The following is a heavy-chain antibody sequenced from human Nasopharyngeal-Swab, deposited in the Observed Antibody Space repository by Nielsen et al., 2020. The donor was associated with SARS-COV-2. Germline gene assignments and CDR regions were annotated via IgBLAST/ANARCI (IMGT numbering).Heavy chain of an antibody. CDR1: GFTFSRSA. V-gene: IGHV3-23*01. J-gene: IGHJ4*02. CDR3: ARGSSRGRFDY. CDR2: IGVSGTMT. D-gene: IGHD6-13*01. Sequence: GESLKISCAASGFTFSRSALTWVRQAPGKGLEWVSAIGVSGTMTYYADFVRGRFTISRDNSKNTLYLQMNSLRAEDTAVYYCARGSSRGRFDYWGQGTLVTVSS.